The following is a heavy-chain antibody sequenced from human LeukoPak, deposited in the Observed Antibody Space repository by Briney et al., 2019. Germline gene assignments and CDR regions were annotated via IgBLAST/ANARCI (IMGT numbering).Heavy chain of an antibody. CDR2: ISGSGSTI. CDR1: GFTFSDYY. D-gene: IGHD6-13*01. CDR3: ARENQITAAAGTHSVMDV. J-gene: IGHJ6*02. Sequence: GGSLRLSCAASGFTFSDYYMSWIRQAPGKGLEGVAYISGSGSTIYYADSVKGRFTISRDNAKNSLYLQMNSLRAEDTAVYYCARENQITAAAGTHSVMDVWGQGTTVTVSS. V-gene: IGHV3-11*01.